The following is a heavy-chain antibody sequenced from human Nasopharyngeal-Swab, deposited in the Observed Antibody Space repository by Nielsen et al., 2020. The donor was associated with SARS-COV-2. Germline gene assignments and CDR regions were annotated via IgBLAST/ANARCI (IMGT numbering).Heavy chain of an antibody. J-gene: IGHJ4*02. CDR3: ARFQVTAGFDY. CDR1: GYIFSNYL. CDR2: IYPGDSDP. D-gene: IGHD2-21*02. Sequence: GESLKISCQGPGYIFSNYLIGWVRQMPGKGLEYMGIIYPGDSDPRYSPSFQGQVTISLDKSINTAYLQWSSLKASDTAMYYCARFQVTAGFDYWGQGTLVTVSS. V-gene: IGHV5-51*01.